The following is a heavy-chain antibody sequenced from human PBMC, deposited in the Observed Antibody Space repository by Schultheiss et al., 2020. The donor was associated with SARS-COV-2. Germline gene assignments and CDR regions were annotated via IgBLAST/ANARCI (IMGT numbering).Heavy chain of an antibody. CDR3: ARAEHAGTSGDY. Sequence: GGSLRLSCAASGFTFSSYSMNWVRQAPGKGLEWVSSISSSSSYIYYADSVKGRFTISSDNAKNSLYLQMNSLRAEDTAVYYCARAEHAGTSGDYWGQGTLVTVAS. V-gene: IGHV3-21*01. J-gene: IGHJ4*02. CDR1: GFTFSSYS. CDR2: ISSSSSYI. D-gene: IGHD6-13*01.